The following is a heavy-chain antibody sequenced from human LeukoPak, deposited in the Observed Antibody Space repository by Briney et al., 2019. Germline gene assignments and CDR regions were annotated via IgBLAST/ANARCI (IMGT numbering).Heavy chain of an antibody. CDR2: IYYSGST. CDR1: GGSISSSSYY. Sequence: MPSETLSLTCTVSGGSISSSSYYWGWIRQPPGKGLEWIGSIYYSGSTYYNPSLKSRVTISVDTSKNQFSLKLSSVTAADTAVYYCARPRAYCGGDCYPNNWFDPWGQGTLVTVSS. D-gene: IGHD2-21*02. V-gene: IGHV4-39*01. J-gene: IGHJ5*02. CDR3: ARPRAYCGGDCYPNNWFDP.